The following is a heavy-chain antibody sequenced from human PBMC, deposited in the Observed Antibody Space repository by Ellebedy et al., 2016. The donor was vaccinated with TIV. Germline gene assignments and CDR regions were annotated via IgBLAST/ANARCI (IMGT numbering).Heavy chain of an antibody. CDR3: AKDALITTIIGRGGWFDP. D-gene: IGHD3-22*01. CDR1: GYSIRRGYY. Sequence: MPSETLSLTCTVSGYSIRRGYYWGWIRQPPGKGLEWIGNLYHSGNSYYNPSLKNLVTISVDPSKNQFSSKLSSVTAADTAVYYWAKDALITTIIGRGGWFDPWGQGTLVTVSS. V-gene: IGHV4-38-2*02. CDR2: LYHSGNS. J-gene: IGHJ5*02.